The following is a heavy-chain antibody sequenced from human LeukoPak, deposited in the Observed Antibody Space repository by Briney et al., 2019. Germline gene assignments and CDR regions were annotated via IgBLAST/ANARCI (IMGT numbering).Heavy chain of an antibody. CDR3: ASYCTGGSCSSYYFDY. V-gene: IGHV4-4*02. Sequence: SGTLSLTCAVSGGSIKSNNWWSWVRQPPGKGLEWIGEIYHSGSTNYNPSLESRVTVSVDKSKNQFSLDLSSVTAADTAVYYCASYCTGGSCSSYYFDYWGQGALVTVS. J-gene: IGHJ4*02. CDR1: GGSIKSNNW. CDR2: IYHSGST. D-gene: IGHD2-8*02.